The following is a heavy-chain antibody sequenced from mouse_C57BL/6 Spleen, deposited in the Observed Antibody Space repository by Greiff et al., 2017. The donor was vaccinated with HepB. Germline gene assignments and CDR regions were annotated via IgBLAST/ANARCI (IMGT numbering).Heavy chain of an antibody. V-gene: IGHV1-55*01. Sequence: QVQLQQPGAELVKPGASVKMSCKASGYTFTSYWITWVKQRPGQGLEWIGDIYPGSGSTNYNEKFKRQATLTVDTSSSTAYMQLSSLTSEDSAVYYCARSVTEAMDYWGQGTSVTVSS. D-gene: IGHD2-12*01. CDR1: GYTFTSYW. CDR2: IYPGSGST. CDR3: ARSVTEAMDY. J-gene: IGHJ4*01.